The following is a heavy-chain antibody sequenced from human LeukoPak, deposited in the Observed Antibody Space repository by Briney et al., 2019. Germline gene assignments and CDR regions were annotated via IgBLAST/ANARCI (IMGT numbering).Heavy chain of an antibody. Sequence: GGSLRLSCAASGFTFSSYAMSWVRQAPGKGLEWVSAISGSGGSTYYADSVKGGFPISRDNSKNTRYLQMNSLRAEDTALYYCAKSHDSSDAFDIWGQGTMVTVSS. CDR2: ISGSGGST. D-gene: IGHD3-22*01. V-gene: IGHV3-23*01. CDR3: AKSHDSSDAFDI. J-gene: IGHJ3*02. CDR1: GFTFSSYA.